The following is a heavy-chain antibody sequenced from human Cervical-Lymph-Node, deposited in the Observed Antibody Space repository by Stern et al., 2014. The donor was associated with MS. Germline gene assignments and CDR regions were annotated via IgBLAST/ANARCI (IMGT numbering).Heavy chain of an antibody. Sequence: QLQLQESGPGLVKPWETLSLTCTVSGGSISSSDDYWGWVRQAPGKGLEWIGDIYYLGNTFYNPSLGRRVTISVGTSESPVSLRLTSVTAADTAVYFCARRRQLSTLYQFYYGMDVWGQGTTVTVSS. CDR2: IYYLGNT. V-gene: IGHV4-39*01. J-gene: IGHJ6*02. CDR1: GGSISSSDDY. CDR3: ARRRQLSTLYQFYYGMDV. D-gene: IGHD6-13*01.